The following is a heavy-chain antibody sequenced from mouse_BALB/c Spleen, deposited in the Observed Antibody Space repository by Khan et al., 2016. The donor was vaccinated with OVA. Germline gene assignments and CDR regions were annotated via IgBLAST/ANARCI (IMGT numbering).Heavy chain of an antibody. Sequence: QVQLKESGAELAKPGASVKMSCTASGYTFTTYWMHWIKQRPGQGLEWIGYINPTTGYTEYNQNFKDQATLTADESSSTAYMQLNSLTSEDSAVYSCERRGLYGIFAYWGKGTLGTGSA. CDR2: INPTTGYT. V-gene: IGHV1-7*01. D-gene: IGHD2-10*02. CDR1: GYTFTTYW. CDR3: ERRGLYGIFAY. J-gene: IGHJ3*01.